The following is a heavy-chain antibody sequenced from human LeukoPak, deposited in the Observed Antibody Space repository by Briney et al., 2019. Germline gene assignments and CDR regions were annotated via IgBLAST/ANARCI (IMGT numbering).Heavy chain of an antibody. Sequence: GGSLRLSCAASGFTFSSYAMHWVRQAPGKGLEYVSAISSNGGSTYYANSVKGRFTISRDNSKNTLYLQMGSLRAEDMAVYYCARDHKVTVAATSYFDYWGQGTLVTVSS. V-gene: IGHV3-64*01. CDR1: GFTFSSYA. CDR2: ISSNGGST. CDR3: ARDHKVTVAATSYFDY. J-gene: IGHJ4*02. D-gene: IGHD2-15*01.